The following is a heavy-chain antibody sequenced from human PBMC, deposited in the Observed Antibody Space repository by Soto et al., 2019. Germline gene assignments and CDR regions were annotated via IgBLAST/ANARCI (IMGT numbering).Heavy chain of an antibody. Sequence: ASVKVSCKASGYTFTSYYMHWVRQAPGQGLEWMGIINPSGGSTSYAQKFQGRVTMTRDTSTSTVYMELSSLRPEDTAVYYCARALPGGNGMDVWGQGTTVTVSS. J-gene: IGHJ6*02. V-gene: IGHV1-46*01. CDR1: GYTFTSYY. CDR3: ARALPGGNGMDV. D-gene: IGHD3-10*01. CDR2: INPSGGST.